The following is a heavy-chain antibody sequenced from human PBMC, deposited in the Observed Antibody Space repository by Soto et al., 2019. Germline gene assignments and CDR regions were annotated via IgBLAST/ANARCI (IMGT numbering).Heavy chain of an antibody. CDR2: ISSSSTYI. J-gene: IGHJ4*02. V-gene: IGHV3-21*01. Sequence: EVQLVESGGGLVKPGGSLRLSCAASGFTFSSYAMNWVRQAPGKGLEWVSSISSSSTYIYYADSVKGRFTISRDNAXXSRYLQMNSLRAEDTAVYYCARPLHYYDGSGYSAYWGQGTLVTVSS. D-gene: IGHD3-22*01. CDR3: ARPLHYYDGSGYSAY. CDR1: GFTFSSYA.